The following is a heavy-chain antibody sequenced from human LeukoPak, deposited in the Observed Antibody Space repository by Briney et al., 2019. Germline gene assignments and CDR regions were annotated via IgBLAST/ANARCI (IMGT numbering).Heavy chain of an antibody. D-gene: IGHD5-18*01. Sequence: ASVKVSCKASGYTFTDYYTHWVQQAPGKGPEWMGRIDPENGETIYAEKFQGRVTIIADTSTDTAYMELSSLRSEDTAVYYCARVGTEEIQLWFSYFDYWGQGTLVTVSS. CDR3: ARVGTEEIQLWFSYFDY. CDR1: GYTFTDYY. V-gene: IGHV1-69-2*01. CDR2: IDPENGET. J-gene: IGHJ4*02.